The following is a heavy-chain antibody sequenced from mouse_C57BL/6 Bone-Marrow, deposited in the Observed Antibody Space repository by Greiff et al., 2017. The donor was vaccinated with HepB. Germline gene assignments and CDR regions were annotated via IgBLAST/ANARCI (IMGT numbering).Heavy chain of an antibody. CDR2: ISDGGSYT. CDR3: AREGYGSSYAMDY. J-gene: IGHJ4*01. D-gene: IGHD1-1*01. Sequence: DVMLVESGGGLVKPGGSLKLSCAASGFTFSSYAMSWVRQTPEKRLEWVATISDGGSYTYYPDNVKGRFTISRDNAKNNLYLQMSHLKSEDTAMYYCAREGYGSSYAMDYWGQGTSVTVSS. CDR1: GFTFSSYA. V-gene: IGHV5-4*01.